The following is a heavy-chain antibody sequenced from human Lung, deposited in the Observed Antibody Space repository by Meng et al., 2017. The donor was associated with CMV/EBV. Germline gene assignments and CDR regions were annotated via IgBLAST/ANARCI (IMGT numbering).Heavy chain of an antibody. CDR2: ISHSGTS. CDR3: ARGRDDDISLGYYYNRGFDV. V-gene: IGHV4-59*01. D-gene: IGHD3-22*01. J-gene: IGHJ6*02. CDR1: GGXITSYY. Sequence: SXTXSLXCTVSGGXITSYYWNWIRQPPGKKLEWIGDISHSGTSSYNPSLKSRVIITVDTSRNQFSLKLTSVAAADTAVYFCARGRDDDISLGYYYNRGFDVWXRGAXVTVSS.